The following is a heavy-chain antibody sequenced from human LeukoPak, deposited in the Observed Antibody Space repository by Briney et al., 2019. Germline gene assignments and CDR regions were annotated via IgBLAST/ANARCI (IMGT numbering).Heavy chain of an antibody. CDR3: AREWIRGAIYYYYGMDV. CDR1: GFTFSSYG. D-gene: IGHD3-10*01. V-gene: IGHV3-33*01. Sequence: PGRSLRLSCAASGFTFSSYGMHWVRQAPGKGLEWVAVIWYDGSNKYYADSVKGRFTISRDNAKNTLYLQMNSLRAEDTAVYYCAREWIRGAIYYYYGMDVWGQGTTVTVSS. J-gene: IGHJ6*02. CDR2: IWYDGSNK.